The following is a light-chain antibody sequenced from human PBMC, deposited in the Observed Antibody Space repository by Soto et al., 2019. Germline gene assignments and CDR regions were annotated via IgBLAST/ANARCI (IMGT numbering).Light chain of an antibody. Sequence: EIVLKQSPGTLSLSPGEGATLSCRCSQSVGRYLAWYQQKPAQAPRLVVYDASNRATGIPARFSGSGSATDFTLPISRLQPQDFAAYYCQQYGSSHLSTFGHGTRLEIK. CDR1: QSVGRY. V-gene: IGKV3-20*01. J-gene: IGKJ5*01. CDR2: DAS. CDR3: QQYGSSHLST.